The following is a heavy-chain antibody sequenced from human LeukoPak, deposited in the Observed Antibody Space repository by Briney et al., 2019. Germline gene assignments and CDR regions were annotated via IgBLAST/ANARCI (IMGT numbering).Heavy chain of an antibody. CDR1: GFTFSTYA. J-gene: IGHJ4*02. CDR3: AKTCGDYGRYYFDY. Sequence: PGGSLRLSCAASGFTFSTYAMAWVRQAPGKGLEWVSAISGGGGYTYYAESVKGRFTVSRDSSKNTLYLQMNSLRAEDTAVYYCAKTCGDYGRYYFDYWGQGTLVTVSS. CDR2: ISGGGGYT. V-gene: IGHV3-23*01. D-gene: IGHD4-17*01.